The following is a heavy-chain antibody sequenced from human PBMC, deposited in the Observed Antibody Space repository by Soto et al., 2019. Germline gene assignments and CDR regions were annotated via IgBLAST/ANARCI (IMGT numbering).Heavy chain of an antibody. J-gene: IGHJ6*02. V-gene: IGHV3-33*08. Sequence: VQLVKSGGGLIQPGGSLRLSCAASGITATNGHMSWVRQAPGKGLECVAVIWHDASHEYYGDSVQGRFTISRDNSKHLLYLQMNSLRAEDTAVYYCAREGGDEWIDYYYYGMDVWGHGTTVTVSS. CDR3: AREGGDEWIDYYYYGMDV. CDR2: IWHDASHE. D-gene: IGHD2-21*02. CDR1: GITATNGH.